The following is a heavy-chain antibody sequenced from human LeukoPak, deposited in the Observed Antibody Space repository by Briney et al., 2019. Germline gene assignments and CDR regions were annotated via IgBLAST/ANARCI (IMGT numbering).Heavy chain of an antibody. D-gene: IGHD4-17*01. CDR2: ISSSGSTI. J-gene: IGHJ3*02. CDR3: AREHDYGDYARAFDI. CDR1: GFTFSDYY. V-gene: IGHV3-11*01. Sequence: GGSLRLSCAASGFTFSDYYMSWIRQAPGQGLEWVSYISSSGSTIYYADSVKGRFTISRDNAKNSLYLQMNSLRAEDTAVYYCAREHDYGDYARAFDIWGQGTMVTVSS.